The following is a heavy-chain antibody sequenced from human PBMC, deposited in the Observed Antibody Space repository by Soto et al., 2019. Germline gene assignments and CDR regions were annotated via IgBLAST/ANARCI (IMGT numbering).Heavy chain of an antibody. J-gene: IGHJ6*03. CDR2: IYYSGST. CDR1: GVSISSYY. D-gene: IGHD2-15*01. V-gene: IGHV4-59*01. Sequence: SETLSLTCTVSGVSISSYYWSWIRQPPGKGLEWIGYIYYSGSTNYNPSLKSRVTITVDTSKNQFSLKLSSVTAADTAVYYCARSYRRYCSGGSCYSYYYYYMDVWGKGTTVTVSS. CDR3: ARSYRRYCSGGSCYSYYYYYMDV.